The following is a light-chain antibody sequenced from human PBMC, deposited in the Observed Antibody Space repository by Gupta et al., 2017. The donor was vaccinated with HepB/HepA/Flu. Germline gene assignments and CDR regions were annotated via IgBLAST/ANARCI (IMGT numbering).Light chain of an antibody. J-gene: IGKJ4*01. Sequence: EIVLTQSPGTLSLSPGERATLSCRASQSVSSSYLAWYQQKPGQAPRLLIYGASSRDTGIPDRFSGSGSGKDFTLTISRLEPEDFAVYYCQQYGSSPPLTFGGGTKVEIK. CDR3: QQYGSSPPLT. V-gene: IGKV3-20*01. CDR1: QSVSSSY. CDR2: GAS.